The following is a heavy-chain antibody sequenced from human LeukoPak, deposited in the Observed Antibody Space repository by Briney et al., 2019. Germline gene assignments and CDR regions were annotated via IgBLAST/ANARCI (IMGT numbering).Heavy chain of an antibody. D-gene: IGHD3-22*01. Sequence: SETLSLTCTVSGGSISSYYWSWIRQPPGKGLEWIGYIYYSGSTNYNPSLKSRVTISVDTSKNQFSLKLSSVTAADTAVYYCARDSARFFDSSGNYYGALDIWGQGTRVTVSS. CDR1: GGSISSYY. V-gene: IGHV4-59*01. CDR2: IYYSGST. J-gene: IGHJ3*02. CDR3: ARDSARFFDSSGNYYGALDI.